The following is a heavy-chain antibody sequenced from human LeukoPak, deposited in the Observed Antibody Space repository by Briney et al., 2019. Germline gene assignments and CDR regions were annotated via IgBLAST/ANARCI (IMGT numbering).Heavy chain of an antibody. CDR1: GDSINSLDL. V-gene: IGHV4-4*02. J-gene: IGHJ4*02. Sequence: SGTLSLTCTVSGDSINSLDLWSWVRQPPGKGLEWIGEMYLSGTTHSNPSVKSRVTISIDKSKNQFFLNLSSVTAADTAVYYCAGLVGRYSSGLYYYYFDYWARGPWSPSPQ. CDR3: AGLVGRYSSGLYYYYFDY. CDR2: MYLSGTT. D-gene: IGHD3-22*01.